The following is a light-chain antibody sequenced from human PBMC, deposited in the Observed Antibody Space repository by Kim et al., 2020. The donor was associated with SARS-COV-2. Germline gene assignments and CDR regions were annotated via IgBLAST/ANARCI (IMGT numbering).Light chain of an antibody. CDR3: QQYGNSPFT. V-gene: IGKV3-20*01. J-gene: IGKJ3*01. CDR1: QTVVSTY. Sequence: SPGERATPSCRASQTVVSTYLAWYQHKPGRAPRLLTSGASRRATGTPDRFSGSGSGTDFTLTISRLEPEDCAVYYCQQYGNSPFTFGPGTKVDIK. CDR2: GAS.